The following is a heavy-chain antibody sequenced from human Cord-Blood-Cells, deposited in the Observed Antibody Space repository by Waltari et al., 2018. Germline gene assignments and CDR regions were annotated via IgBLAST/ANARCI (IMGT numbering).Heavy chain of an antibody. J-gene: IGHJ4*02. CDR3: AKGRVGHYFDY. Sequence: EVQLVETGGGLIQPGGSLRLSCAASGFTVSSNYMSWVRQAPGKGLGWVSGIYSGGSTYYADSVKGRFTISRDNSKNTLYLQMNSLRAEDTAVYYCAKGRVGHYFDYWGQGTLVTVSS. CDR2: IYSGGST. CDR1: GFTVSSNY. V-gene: IGHV3-53*02. D-gene: IGHD1-26*01.